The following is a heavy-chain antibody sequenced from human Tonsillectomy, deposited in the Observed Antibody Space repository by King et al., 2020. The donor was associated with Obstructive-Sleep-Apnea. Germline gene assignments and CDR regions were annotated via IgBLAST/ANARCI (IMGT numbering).Heavy chain of an antibody. V-gene: IGHV3-21*01. CDR3: ASSKQYVYYYDSSGYYPVDY. J-gene: IGHJ4*02. Sequence: VQLVESGGGLVKPGGSLRLSCAASGFTFSSYSMNWVRQAPGKGLEWGSSISSSSSYIYYADSVKGRFTISRDNAKNSLYLQMNSLRAEDTAVYYCASSKQYVYYYDSSGYYPVDYWGQGTLVTVSS. D-gene: IGHD3-22*01. CDR1: GFTFSSYS. CDR2: ISSSSSYI.